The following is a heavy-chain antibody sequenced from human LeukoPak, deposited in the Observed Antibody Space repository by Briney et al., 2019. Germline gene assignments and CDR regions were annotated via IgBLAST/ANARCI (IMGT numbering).Heavy chain of an antibody. CDR3: ARGSPSYGDYLIDY. D-gene: IGHD4-17*01. Sequence: GFLRLSCAASGFTFSSYSMNWVRQAPGKGLEWVSSITSSSSYIYYADSVKGRFTISRDNAKNSMYLQMNSLRAEDTAVYYCARGSPSYGDYLIDYWGQGTLVTVSS. J-gene: IGHJ4*02. CDR1: GFTFSSYS. CDR2: ITSSSSYI. V-gene: IGHV3-21*01.